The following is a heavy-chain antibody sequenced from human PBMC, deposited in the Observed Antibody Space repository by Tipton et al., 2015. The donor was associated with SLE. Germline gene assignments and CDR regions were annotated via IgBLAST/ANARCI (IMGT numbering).Heavy chain of an antibody. Sequence: RSLRLSCAASGYTFSGYGMLWVRQAPGKGLEWVALISYDGGNQYYADSVKGRFTISRDNSKNTLYLQMNSLRAEDTAVYYCARGLVVDDYYFYYMDVWGKGTTVTVSS. CDR1: GYTFSGYG. CDR3: ARGLVVDDYYFYYMDV. J-gene: IGHJ6*03. V-gene: IGHV3-30*19. D-gene: IGHD2-2*01. CDR2: ISYDGGNQ.